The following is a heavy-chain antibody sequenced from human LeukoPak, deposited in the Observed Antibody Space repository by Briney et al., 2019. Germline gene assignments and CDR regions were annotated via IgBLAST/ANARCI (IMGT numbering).Heavy chain of an antibody. CDR1: GGSISSSSYY. V-gene: IGHV4-39*07. D-gene: IGHD1-14*01. CDR3: ARGGISLGRKTNWFDP. CDR2: IYYSGNT. J-gene: IGHJ5*02. Sequence: PSETLSLTCTVSGGSISSSSYYWGWIRQPPGTGLEWIGSIYYSGNTYYNPSLKSRVTISVDTSKNQFSLKLSSVTAADTAVYYCARGGISLGRKTNWFDPWGQGTLVTVSS.